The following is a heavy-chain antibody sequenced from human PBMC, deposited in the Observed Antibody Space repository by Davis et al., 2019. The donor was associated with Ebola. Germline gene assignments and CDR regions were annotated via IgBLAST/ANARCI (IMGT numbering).Heavy chain of an antibody. D-gene: IGHD6-13*01. Sequence: PGGSLRLSCAASGFTFSDYYMSWIRQPPGKGLEWIGEINHSGSTNYNPSLKSRVTISVDTSKNQFSLKLSSVTAADTAVYYCATNGLGYGAAAEDFDYWGQGTLVTVSS. CDR3: ATNGLGYGAAAEDFDY. CDR2: INHSGST. V-gene: IGHV4-34*08. CDR1: GFTFSDYY. J-gene: IGHJ4*02.